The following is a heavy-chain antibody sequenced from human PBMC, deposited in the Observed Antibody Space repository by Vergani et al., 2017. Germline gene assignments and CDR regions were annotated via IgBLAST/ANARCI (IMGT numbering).Heavy chain of an antibody. V-gene: IGHV4-30-4*01. CDR2: IYYSGST. CDR1: GGSISSGDYY. CDR3: ARARRTYYYGSGSYGPFDY. D-gene: IGHD3-10*01. J-gene: IGHJ4*02. Sequence: QVQLQESGPGLVKPSQTLSLTCTVSGGSISSGDYYWSWIRQPPGKGLEWIGYIYYSGSTYYNPSLNSRVTISVDTSKNQFSLKLSSVTAADTAVYYCARARRTYYYGSGSYGPFDYWGQGTLVTVSS.